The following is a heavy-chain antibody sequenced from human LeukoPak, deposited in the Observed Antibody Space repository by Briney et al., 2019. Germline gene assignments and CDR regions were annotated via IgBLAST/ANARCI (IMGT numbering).Heavy chain of an antibody. V-gene: IGHV1-2*02. CDR3: ARDLSLGWFGELFGYYFDY. CDR1: GYTFTGYY. D-gene: IGHD3-10*01. CDR2: INPNCGGT. Sequence: ASVKVSCKASGYTFTGYYMHWVRQAPGQGLEWMGWINPNCGGTNYAQKFQGRVTMTRDTSISTAYMELSRLRSDDTAVYYCARDLSLGWFGELFGYYFDYWGQGTLVTVSS. J-gene: IGHJ4*02.